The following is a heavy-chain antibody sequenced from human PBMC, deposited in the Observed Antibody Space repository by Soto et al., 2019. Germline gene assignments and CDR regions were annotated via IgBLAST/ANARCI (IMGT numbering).Heavy chain of an antibody. CDR3: AREYYSSSWYGYFQH. J-gene: IGHJ1*01. D-gene: IGHD6-13*01. Sequence: VQLVESGGGVVQPGRSLRLSCAASGFTFSSYAMHWVRQAPGKGLEWVAIVSFDGTNKYYADSVKGRFTISRDNSKNTLYVQMDSLRAEDTAVYYCAREYYSSSWYGYFQHWGQGTLLTVSS. CDR1: GFTFSSYA. V-gene: IGHV3-30-3*01. CDR2: VSFDGTNK.